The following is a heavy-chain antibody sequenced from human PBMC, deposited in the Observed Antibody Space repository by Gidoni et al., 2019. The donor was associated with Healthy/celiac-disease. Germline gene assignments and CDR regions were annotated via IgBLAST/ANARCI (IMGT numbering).Heavy chain of an antibody. CDR3: ARGGLRAARGYWYFDL. CDR1: GGSISSYY. V-gene: IGHV4-59*01. D-gene: IGHD6-6*01. Sequence: QVQLQESGPGLVKPSETLSLTCTVSGGSISSYYWSWIRQPPGKGLEWIGYTYYSGSTNYNPALKSRVTISVDTAKNQFSLKLSSVTAADTAVYYCARGGLRAARGYWYFDLWGRGTLVTVSS. CDR2: TYYSGST. J-gene: IGHJ2*01.